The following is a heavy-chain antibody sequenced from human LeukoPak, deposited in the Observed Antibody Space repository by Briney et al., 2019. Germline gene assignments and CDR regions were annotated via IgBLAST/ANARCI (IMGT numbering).Heavy chain of an antibody. CDR1: GGSTSTSTPY. D-gene: IGHD6-6*01. CDR2: IHYSGST. CDR3: ARESSSSRYFMDV. V-gene: IGHV4-39*07. Sequence: SETLSLTCSVSGGSTSTSTPYWGWVRQPPGKGLEWIGSIHYSGSTYKNPSLKSRVTISMDTSRSQFSLKVTSLTAADSAVYFCARESSSSRYFMDVWGRGTTVPVSS. J-gene: IGHJ6*03.